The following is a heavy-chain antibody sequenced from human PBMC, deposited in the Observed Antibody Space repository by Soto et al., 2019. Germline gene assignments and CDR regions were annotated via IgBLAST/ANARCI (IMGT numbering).Heavy chain of an antibody. Sequence: GGSLRLSCAASGFTVTSNYLTWVRQAPGKGLEWVPVIYRSGATYYPDSVRGRFTASRDYSHNTLYLQMDSLRVEDTAVYYCARDSGMIRGSYGVDVWGPGTTVTVSS. CDR3: ARDSGMIRGSYGVDV. CDR1: GFTVTSNY. V-gene: IGHV3-53*01. J-gene: IGHJ6*02. CDR2: IYRSGAT. D-gene: IGHD3-10*01.